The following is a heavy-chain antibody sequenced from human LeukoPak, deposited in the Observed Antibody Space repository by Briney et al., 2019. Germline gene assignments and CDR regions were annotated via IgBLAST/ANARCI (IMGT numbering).Heavy chain of an antibody. CDR3: ARDNPSAAGIYYYAMDV. J-gene: IGHJ6*02. CDR2: FSKNGGRT. V-gene: IGHV3-43*02. D-gene: IGHD6-13*01. CDR1: GFTFGDYS. Sequence: GPPRPPRATLGFTFGDYSIARVPQVPGKGLEWVSHFSKNGGRTHYVDSVKGRFTISRDNSKNSLYLQMNSLRHEDTALYYCARDNPSAAGIYYYAMDVWGQGTTVTVSS.